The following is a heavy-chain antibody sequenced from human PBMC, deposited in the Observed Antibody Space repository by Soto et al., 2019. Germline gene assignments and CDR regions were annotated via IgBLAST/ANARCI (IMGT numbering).Heavy chain of an antibody. D-gene: IGHD3-16*01. Sequence: SETLSLTCSITGASIKSGDNFWTWIRQRPGKGLEWIGYIYRDGATYYNPSLKSRVSLSVAKSKNEFSLRVTSVTAADTAIYSCARNAYLDFVDRFDYWGRGTPVTVYS. CDR3: ARNAYLDFVDRFDY. V-gene: IGHV4-31*02. CDR1: GASIKSGDNF. CDR2: IYRDGAT. J-gene: IGHJ4*02.